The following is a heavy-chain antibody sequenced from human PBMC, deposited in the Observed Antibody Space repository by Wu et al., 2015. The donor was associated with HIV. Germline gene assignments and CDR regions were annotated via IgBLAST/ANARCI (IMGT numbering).Heavy chain of an antibody. V-gene: IGHV1-69*13. Sequence: VQSRTEVKKPGASVRISCRAFGYTLASHGINWVRQAPGQGLEWMGRIIPIFGTANYAQKFQGRVTITADESTSTVYMELSSLRSEDTAVYYCARGVGWYPPFDPWGRGNPRSPS. CDR1: GYTLASHG. D-gene: IGHD2-15*01. CDR3: ARGVGWYPPFDP. J-gene: IGHJ5*02. CDR2: IIPIFGTA.